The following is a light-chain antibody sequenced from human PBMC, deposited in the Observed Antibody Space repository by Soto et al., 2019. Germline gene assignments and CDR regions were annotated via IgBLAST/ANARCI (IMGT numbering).Light chain of an antibody. CDR1: SSDVGAYNY. CDR2: EVS. J-gene: IGLJ1*01. V-gene: IGLV2-8*01. CDR3: SSYAGSDNPYV. Sequence: QSVLTQPPSASGSPGQSVTISCIGTSSDVGAYNYVSWYQQHPGKVPKLMIYEVSKRPSGVPDRFSASKSGNTASLTVSGLQAEDEADYYCSSYAGSDNPYVFGTGTKVTVL.